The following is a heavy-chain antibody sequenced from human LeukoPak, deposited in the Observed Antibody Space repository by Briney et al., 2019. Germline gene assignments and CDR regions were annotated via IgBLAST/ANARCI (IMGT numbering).Heavy chain of an antibody. V-gene: IGHV3-23*01. J-gene: IGHJ5*02. CDR2: ISGSGGST. CDR1: GFTFSTYA. Sequence: GGSLRLSCAASGFTFSTYAMSWVRQAPGKGLEWVSAISGSGGSTYYADSVKGRFTISRDNSKNTLYLQMNSLRAEGTAVYYCAKDGGFIVVVPAASFDPWGQGTLVTVSP. CDR3: AKDGGFIVVVPAASFDP. D-gene: IGHD2-2*01.